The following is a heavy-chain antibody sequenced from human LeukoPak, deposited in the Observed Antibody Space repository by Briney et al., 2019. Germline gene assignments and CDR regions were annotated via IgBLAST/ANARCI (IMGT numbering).Heavy chain of an antibody. CDR1: GDSVSANSAA. V-gene: IGHV6-1*01. Sequence: SQTLSLTCAISGDSVSANSAAWNWIRQSPSRGLEWLGRTYYRSKWYNDYAVSVKSPISINRDTSKNQLSLHLNSVTPEDTAVYYCAREYDRSGYYSYYFDYWGQGTLVTVSS. CDR3: AREYDRSGYYSYYFDY. D-gene: IGHD3-22*01. CDR2: TYYRSKWYN. J-gene: IGHJ4*02.